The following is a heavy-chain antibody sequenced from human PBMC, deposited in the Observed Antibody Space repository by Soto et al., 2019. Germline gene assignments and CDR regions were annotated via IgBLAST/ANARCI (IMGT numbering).Heavy chain of an antibody. CDR1: GFTFDSYA. J-gene: IGHJ4*02. CDR2: ISGSGDYT. V-gene: IGHV3-23*01. Sequence: EVQLLESGGGLVQPGGALRLSCAASGFTFDSYAMNWVRQAPGKGLEWVSTISGSGDYTYYTDSVKGRFTISRDNSKNRMYLHMNSLRAEDTAVYYCAKNRGLQYYFDYWGQGTLVTVSS. CDR3: AKNRGLQYYFDY.